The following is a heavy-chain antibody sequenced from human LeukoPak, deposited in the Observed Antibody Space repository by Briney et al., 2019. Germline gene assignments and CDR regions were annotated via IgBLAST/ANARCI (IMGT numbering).Heavy chain of an antibody. CDR3: ARSGASSGGWPLDY. Sequence: PSETLSLTCTVSGYSISSGYYWGWIRQPPGKGLEWIGNIYHDGSTYYNPSLKSRVTISVDTSKNQFSLKLNSVTAADTAVYYCARSGASSGGWPLDYWGQGTLVIVSS. J-gene: IGHJ4*02. CDR2: IYHDGST. CDR1: GYSISSGYY. V-gene: IGHV4-38-2*02. D-gene: IGHD6-19*01.